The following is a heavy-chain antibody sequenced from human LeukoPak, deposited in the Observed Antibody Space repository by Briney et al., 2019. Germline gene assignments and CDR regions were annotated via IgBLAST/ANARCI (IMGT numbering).Heavy chain of an antibody. J-gene: IGHJ4*02. D-gene: IGHD3-16*01. CDR1: GFTFSSYA. CDR2: ISYDGSNK. V-gene: IGHV3-30-3*01. Sequence: PGGSLRLSCAASGFTFSSYAMHWVRQAPGKGLEWVAVISYDGSNKYYADSVKGRFTISRDNSKNTLYLQMNSLRAEDTAVYYCARDRVRPYTGLDYWGQGTLVTVSS. CDR3: ARDRVRPYTGLDY.